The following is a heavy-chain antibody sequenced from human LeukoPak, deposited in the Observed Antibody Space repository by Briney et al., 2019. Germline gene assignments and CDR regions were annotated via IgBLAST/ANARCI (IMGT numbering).Heavy chain of an antibody. CDR3: TTRSSARYCSDGACYSSADH. Sequence: GGSLRLSCAASGFSFSDTWVNWVRQAPGKGLEWVGHIKSKVDSGTPDYVAPGKGRFTISRDDSRNTLYLQMSSLNTEDTAVCYCTTRSSARYCSDGACYSSADHWGQGTLVTVSS. CDR1: GFSFSDTW. V-gene: IGHV3-15*07. D-gene: IGHD2-15*01. J-gene: IGHJ4*02. CDR2: IKSKVDSGTP.